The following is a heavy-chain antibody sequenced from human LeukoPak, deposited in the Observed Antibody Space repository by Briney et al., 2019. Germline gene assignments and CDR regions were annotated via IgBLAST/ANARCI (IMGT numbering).Heavy chain of an antibody. Sequence: SETLSLTCTLSGGTITSSTYFWGWIRQPPGKGLEWIGSISYSGATYYNPSLKSRVSMSVHTSKNQFSLKLSSVTAADTAVYYCARDGFYYHYYMDVWGEGTTVTVSS. CDR2: ISYSGAT. CDR3: ARDGFYYHYYMDV. V-gene: IGHV4-39*07. CDR1: GGTITSSTYF. D-gene: IGHD1-14*01. J-gene: IGHJ6*03.